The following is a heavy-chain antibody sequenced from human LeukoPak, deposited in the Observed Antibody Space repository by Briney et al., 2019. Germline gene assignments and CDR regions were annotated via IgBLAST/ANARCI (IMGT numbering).Heavy chain of an antibody. J-gene: IGHJ6*02. CDR2: ISPYNGNT. Sequence: ASVKVSCKDSGYTFTSYGISWVRQAPGQGLEWMGWISPYNGNTNYAQKLQGRVTMTTDTSTSTAYMELRSLRSDDTAVYYCAREYCSGGSCWHYYYYGMDVWGQGTTVTVSS. D-gene: IGHD2-15*01. CDR3: AREYCSGGSCWHYYYYGMDV. V-gene: IGHV1-18*01. CDR1: GYTFTSYG.